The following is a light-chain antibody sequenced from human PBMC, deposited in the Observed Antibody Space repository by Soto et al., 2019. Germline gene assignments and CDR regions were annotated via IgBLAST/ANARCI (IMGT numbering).Light chain of an antibody. Sequence: QSVLTQPPSVSGAPGQRVTISCTGSSSNIGAGYHVHWYLQLPGTAPKLLISGNSNRPSGVPDRFSGSKSGTSASLAITGLQAEDEADYYCLSYDSSLSGFVVFGGGTKLTVL. CDR2: GNS. CDR3: LSYDSSLSGFVV. J-gene: IGLJ2*01. CDR1: SSNIGAGYH. V-gene: IGLV1-40*01.